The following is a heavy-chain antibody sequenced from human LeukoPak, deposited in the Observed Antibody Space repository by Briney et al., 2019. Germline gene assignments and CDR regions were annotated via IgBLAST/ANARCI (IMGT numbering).Heavy chain of an antibody. V-gene: IGHV3-30*02. CDR2: IRYDGSNK. J-gene: IGHJ4*02. CDR1: GFSFSTYG. D-gene: IGHD6-6*01. CDR3: AKGEYSSSSQVFDY. Sequence: GALRPSCAASGFSFSTYGMHWVRQAPGKGLEWVAFIRYDGSNKFYADSVKGRFTISRDNSKNTLYLQMNSLRGEDTAVYYCAKGEYSSSSQVFDYWGQGTLVTVSS.